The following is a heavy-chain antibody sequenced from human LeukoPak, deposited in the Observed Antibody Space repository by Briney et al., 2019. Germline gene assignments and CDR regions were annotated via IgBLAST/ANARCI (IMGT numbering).Heavy chain of an antibody. CDR3: ARLDYGGNSDY. D-gene: IGHD4-23*01. CDR2: IIPIFGTA. CDR1: GGTFSSYA. J-gene: IGHJ4*02. V-gene: IGHV1-69*05. Sequence: ASVKVSCKASGGTFSSYAISWVRQAPGQGLEWMGGIIPIFGTANYAQKFQGRVTMTRNTSISTAYMELSSLRSEDTAVYYCARLDYGGNSDYWGQGTLVTVSS.